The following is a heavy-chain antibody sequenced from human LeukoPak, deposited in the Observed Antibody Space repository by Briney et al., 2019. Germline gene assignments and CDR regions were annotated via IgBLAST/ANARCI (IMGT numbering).Heavy chain of an antibody. J-gene: IGHJ4*02. CDR3: ARLTLGSDYDFWSGYYNFDY. CDR2: IYYSGST. V-gene: IGHV4-30-4*08. CDR1: GGSISSGDYY. D-gene: IGHD3-3*01. Sequence: PSETLSLTCTVSGGSISSGDYYWSWIRQPPGKGLEWIGYIYYSGSTYYNPSLKSRVTISVDTSKNQFSLKLSSVTAADTAVYYCARLTLGSDYDFWSGYYNFDYWGQGTLVTVSS.